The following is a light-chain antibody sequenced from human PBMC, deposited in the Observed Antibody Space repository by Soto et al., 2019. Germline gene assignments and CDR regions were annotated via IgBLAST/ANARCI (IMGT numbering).Light chain of an antibody. V-gene: IGLV2-14*01. CDR1: SSDVGGYNY. Sequence: QSVLTQPASVSGSPGQSITISCTGTSSDVGGYNYVSWYQQHPGKAPKLMIYDVSNRPSGVSNRFSGSKSGNTASLTISGLQAEDEADYYCSSYTSSSTYNYVLGTGTKVTVL. CDR2: DVS. CDR3: SSYTSSSTYNYV. J-gene: IGLJ1*01.